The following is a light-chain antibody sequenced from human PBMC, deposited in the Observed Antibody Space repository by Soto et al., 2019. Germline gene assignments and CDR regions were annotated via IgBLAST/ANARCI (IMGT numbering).Light chain of an antibody. J-gene: IGKJ1*01. CDR3: QQSYSTIRT. Sequence: DIQMTQSPSSLSASVGDRVTITCRASQSISSYLNWYQQKPGKAPKLLIYAASSLQSGVPSRFSGSGSVTDFTLTISSLQPEDFATYYCQQSYSTIRTLGQGTKVEIK. CDR1: QSISSY. CDR2: AAS. V-gene: IGKV1-39*01.